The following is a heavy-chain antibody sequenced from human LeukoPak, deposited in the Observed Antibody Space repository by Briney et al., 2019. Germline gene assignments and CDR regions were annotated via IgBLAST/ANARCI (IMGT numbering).Heavy chain of an antibody. CDR3: AKEVVGATQPLYYFDF. V-gene: IGHV3-23*01. CDR1: GFTFSTYA. D-gene: IGHD1-26*01. J-gene: IGHJ4*02. Sequence: PGGSLRLSCAASGFTFSTYAMSWVRQAPGKGLEWVSTISGTGSSIYYTYSVKGRFTISRANSMNTMYLQMNSLRAEDTAVYYCAKEVVGATQPLYYFDFWGQGALVTVSS. CDR2: ISGTGSSI.